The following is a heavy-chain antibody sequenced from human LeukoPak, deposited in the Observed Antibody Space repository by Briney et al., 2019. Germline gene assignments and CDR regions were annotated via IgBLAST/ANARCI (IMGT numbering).Heavy chain of an antibody. D-gene: IGHD2-8*01. CDR2: ISWNSGSI. J-gene: IGHJ3*02. CDR3: ARHRKMVYAILDAFDI. V-gene: IGHV3-9*01. CDR1: GFTFDDYA. Sequence: PGGSLRLSCAASGFTFDDYAMHWVRQAPGKGLEWVSGISWNSGSIGYADSVKGRFTISRDNAKNSLYLQMNSLRAEDTALYYCARHRKMVYAILDAFDIWGQGTMVTVSS.